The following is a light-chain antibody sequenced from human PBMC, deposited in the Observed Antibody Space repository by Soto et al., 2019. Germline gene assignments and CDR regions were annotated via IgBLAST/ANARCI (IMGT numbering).Light chain of an antibody. J-gene: IGKJ2*01. CDR1: QSVSSSY. CDR3: QQYGSSLSMYT. V-gene: IGKV3-20*01. Sequence: EIVLTQSPGTLSLSPGERATLSCRASQSVSSSYLAWYQQKPGQAPRLLIYGASSRATGIPDRFSGRGSGPDFTLTISRLEPEDFAVYYCQQYGSSLSMYTFGQGTKLEIK. CDR2: GAS.